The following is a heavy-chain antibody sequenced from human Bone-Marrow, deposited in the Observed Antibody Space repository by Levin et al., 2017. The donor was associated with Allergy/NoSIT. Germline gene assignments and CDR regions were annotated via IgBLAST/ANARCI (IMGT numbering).Heavy chain of an antibody. CDR3: AKDNSGFYHDASGFSQRRYFDL. CDR1: GFTFDDYA. Sequence: SCTASGFTFDDYAMHWVRQAPGKGLQWVSGISRNSGSTGYADSVKGRFTISRDDAKNSLSLQMHSLRAEDAALYYCAKDNSGFYHDASGFSQRRYFDLWGRGTLVTVSS. CDR2: ISRNSGST. D-gene: IGHD3-22*01. J-gene: IGHJ2*01. V-gene: IGHV3-9*01.